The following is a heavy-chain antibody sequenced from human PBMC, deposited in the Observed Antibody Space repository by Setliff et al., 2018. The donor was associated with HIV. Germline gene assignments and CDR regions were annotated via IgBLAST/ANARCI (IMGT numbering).Heavy chain of an antibody. CDR2: IHAGNGYT. CDR1: GYTFTSYA. Sequence: GASVKVSCKASGYTFTSYAMHWVRQAPGQRLEWMGWIHAGNGYTKYSQKFQGRVTFTRDTSASAAYMHLSSLRSEDTAVYYCARIWGIPPLYYFDYWGQGTLVTVSS. CDR3: ARIWGIPPLYYFDY. J-gene: IGHJ4*02. D-gene: IGHD3-16*01. V-gene: IGHV1-3*01.